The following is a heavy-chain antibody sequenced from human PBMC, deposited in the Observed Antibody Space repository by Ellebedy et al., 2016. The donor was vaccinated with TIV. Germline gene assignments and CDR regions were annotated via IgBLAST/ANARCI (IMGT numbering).Heavy chain of an antibody. V-gene: IGHV3-21*04. CDR1: GFTFSSYS. J-gene: IGHJ3*02. CDR3: ARDLPQSPYAFDI. Sequence: GGSLRLXXAASGFTFSSYSMNWVRQAPGKGLEWVSSISSSSSYIYYADSVKGRFTISRDNSKNTLYLQMNSLRAEDTAVYYCARDLPQSPYAFDIWGQGTMVTVSS. CDR2: ISSSSSYI.